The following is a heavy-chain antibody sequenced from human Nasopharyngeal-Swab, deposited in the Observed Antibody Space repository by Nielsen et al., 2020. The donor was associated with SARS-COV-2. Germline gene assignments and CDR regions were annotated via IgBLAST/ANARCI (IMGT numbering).Heavy chain of an antibody. CDR1: GYTFTGYY. Sequence: ASVKVSCKASGYTFTGYYMHWVRQAPGQGLEWMGWINPNSGGTNYAQKFQGWVTMTRDTSISTAYMELSRLRSDDTAVYYCAIPDPRSSWHKNYYYYGMDVWGQGTTVTVSS. D-gene: IGHD6-13*01. J-gene: IGHJ6*02. V-gene: IGHV1-2*04. CDR2: INPNSGGT. CDR3: AIPDPRSSWHKNYYYYGMDV.